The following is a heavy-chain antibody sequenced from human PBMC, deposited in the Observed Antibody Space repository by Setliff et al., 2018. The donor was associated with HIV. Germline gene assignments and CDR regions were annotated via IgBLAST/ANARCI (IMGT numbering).Heavy chain of an antibody. Sequence: GASVKVSCKASGGSFSSYAITWVRQAPGQRLEWMGGIVPIFGTTNYAQKFQGRVTITADESTSTAYMELSSLRSEDTAVYYCASPTPPYYYDSSGLFQDAFDIWGQGTMVTVSS. J-gene: IGHJ3*02. CDR3: ASPTPPYYYDSSGLFQDAFDI. V-gene: IGHV1-69*13. CDR1: GGSFSSYA. D-gene: IGHD3-22*01. CDR2: IVPIFGTT.